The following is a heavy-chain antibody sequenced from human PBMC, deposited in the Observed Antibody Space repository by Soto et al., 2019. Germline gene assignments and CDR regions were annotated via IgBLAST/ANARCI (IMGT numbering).Heavy chain of an antibody. D-gene: IGHD2-2*01. CDR1: GGSITSSSYY. V-gene: IGHV4-39*01. J-gene: IGHJ4*02. Sequence: PSETLSLTCTVSGGSITSSSYYWGWIRQPPGKGLEWIGSIYYSGSTYYNPSLKSRVTISVDTSKNQFSLKLSSVTAADTAVYYCARGGPDIVVVPAAIRTPDYFDYWGQGTLVSVSS. CDR2: IYYSGST. CDR3: ARGGPDIVVVPAAIRTPDYFDY.